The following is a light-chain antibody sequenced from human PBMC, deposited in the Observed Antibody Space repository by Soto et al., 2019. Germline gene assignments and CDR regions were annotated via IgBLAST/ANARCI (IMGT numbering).Light chain of an antibody. CDR2: DVS. V-gene: IGLV2-14*01. J-gene: IGLJ1*01. CDR1: SSDVGGYNY. CDR3: SSYTSSSLYV. Sequence: QSALTQPASVSGSPGQSITISCTGTSSDVGGYNYVSWYQQHPGKAPKLMFYDVSNRPSGVSNRFSDSKSGNTASLTISGLQAEDEADYYCSSYTSSSLYVFGTGTKLTVL.